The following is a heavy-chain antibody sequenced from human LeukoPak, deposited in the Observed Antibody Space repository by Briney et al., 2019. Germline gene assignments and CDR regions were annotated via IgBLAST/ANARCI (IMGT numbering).Heavy chain of an antibody. Sequence: SETLSLTCTVSGGSISSSSYYWGWIRQPPGKGLEWIGSIYYSGSTYYNPSLKSRVTISVDTSKNQFSLKLSSVTAADTAVYYCAREVRYFDWFFDYWGQGTLVTVSS. D-gene: IGHD3-9*01. CDR3: AREVRYFDWFFDY. CDR2: IYYSGST. V-gene: IGHV4-39*07. CDR1: GGSISSSSYY. J-gene: IGHJ4*02.